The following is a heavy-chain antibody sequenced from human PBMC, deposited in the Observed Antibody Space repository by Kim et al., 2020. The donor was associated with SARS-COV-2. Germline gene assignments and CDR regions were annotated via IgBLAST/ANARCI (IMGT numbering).Heavy chain of an antibody. D-gene: IGHD2-8*02. V-gene: IGHV1-18*01. Sequence: NYAQKFEDRVTMPTDTSTSTAYMELRSLRSDDTAIYYCARDSRQSTATFDHWGQGTLVTVSS. CDR3: ARDSRQSTATFDH. J-gene: IGHJ4*02.